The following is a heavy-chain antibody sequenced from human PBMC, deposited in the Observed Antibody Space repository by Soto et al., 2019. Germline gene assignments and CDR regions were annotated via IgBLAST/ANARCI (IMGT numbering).Heavy chain of an antibody. D-gene: IGHD3-22*01. CDR2: INPIGGTT. J-gene: IGHJ4*02. V-gene: IGHV1-69*05. CDR3: ARVPQYYYDSSGYSHFDY. CDR1: GGTFSSYA. Sequence: SVKVSCKASGGTFSSYAISWVRQAPGQGLEWMGGINPIGGTTNYAQKFQGRVTMTRDTSTSTVYMELSSLRSEDTAVYYCARVPQYYYDSSGYSHFDYWGQGTLVTVSS.